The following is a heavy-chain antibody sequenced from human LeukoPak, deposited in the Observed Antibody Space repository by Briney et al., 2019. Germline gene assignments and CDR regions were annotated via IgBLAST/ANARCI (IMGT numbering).Heavy chain of an antibody. Sequence: GGSLRLSCAASGFTFSSYSMNWVRQAPGKGLEWVSSISSSSSYIYYADSVKGRFTISRDNAKSSLYLQMNSLRAEDTAVYYCAREAAAAGHFDYWGQGTLVTVSS. J-gene: IGHJ4*02. V-gene: IGHV3-21*01. D-gene: IGHD6-13*01. CDR3: AREAAAAGHFDY. CDR2: ISSSSSYI. CDR1: GFTFSSYS.